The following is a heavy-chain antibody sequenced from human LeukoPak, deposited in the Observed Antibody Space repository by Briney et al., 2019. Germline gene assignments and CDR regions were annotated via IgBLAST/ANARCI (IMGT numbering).Heavy chain of an antibody. Sequence: PSETLSLTCAVYGGSFSGYYWSWIRQPPGKGLEWIGEINHSGSTNYNPSLKSRVTMSVDPSKNQFSLKLTSVTAADTAVYYCARGPTTVTRAFDYWGQGTLVTVSS. D-gene: IGHD4-17*01. CDR1: GGSFSGYY. J-gene: IGHJ4*02. V-gene: IGHV4-34*01. CDR2: INHSGST. CDR3: ARGPTTVTRAFDY.